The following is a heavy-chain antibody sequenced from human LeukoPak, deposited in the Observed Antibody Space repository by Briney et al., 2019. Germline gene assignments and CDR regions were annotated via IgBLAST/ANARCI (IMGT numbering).Heavy chain of an antibody. Sequence: GGFLGLSCAASGFTFSSYAMNWVRQAPGKGLEWVSAISGSGGSTYYADSVKGRFTISRDNSKNTLYLQMNSLRAEDTAVYYCAKDTLLFPYWGQGTQVTVSS. CDR2: ISGSGGST. D-gene: IGHD2-15*01. CDR1: GFTFSSYA. CDR3: AKDTLLFPY. J-gene: IGHJ4*02. V-gene: IGHV3-23*01.